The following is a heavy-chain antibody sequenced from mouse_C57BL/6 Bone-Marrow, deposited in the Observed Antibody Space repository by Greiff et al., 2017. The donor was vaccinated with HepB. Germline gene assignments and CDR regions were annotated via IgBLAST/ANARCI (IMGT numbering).Heavy chain of an antibody. V-gene: IGHV2-2*01. D-gene: IGHD2-4*01. CDR3: ARKERYDYDLGAMDY. J-gene: IGHJ4*01. CDR2: IWSGGST. Sequence: VQGVESGPGLVQPSQSLSITCTVSGFSLTSYGVHWVRQSPGKGLEWLGVIWSGGSTDYNAAFISRLSISKDNSKSQVFFKMNSLQADDTAIYYCARKERYDYDLGAMDYWGQGTSVTVSS. CDR1: GFSLTSYG.